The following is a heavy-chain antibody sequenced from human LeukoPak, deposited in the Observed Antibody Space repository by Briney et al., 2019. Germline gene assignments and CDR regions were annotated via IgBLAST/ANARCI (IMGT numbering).Heavy chain of an antibody. V-gene: IGHV4-59*01. Sequence: SETLSLTCAVYGGSFSGYYWSWIRQPPGKGLEWIGYIYYSGSTNYNPSLKSRVTISVDTSKNQFSLKLSSVTAADTAVYYCARGGIAARPIVYFDYWGQGTLVTVSS. J-gene: IGHJ4*02. CDR1: GGSFSGYY. D-gene: IGHD6-6*01. CDR3: ARGGIAARPIVYFDY. CDR2: IYYSGST.